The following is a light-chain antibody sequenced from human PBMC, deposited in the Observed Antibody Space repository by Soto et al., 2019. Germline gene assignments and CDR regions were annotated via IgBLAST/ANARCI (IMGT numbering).Light chain of an antibody. J-gene: IGKJ5*01. V-gene: IGKV3-20*01. Sequence: EIVLAQSPATLSLSPGERATLSCRASQSVSISLAWYQQKPGQAPRLLISGASSRATGIPDRFSGSGSGTDFTLTISRLEPEDFALYYCQHYYGTSPITFGQGTRLEIK. CDR1: QSVSIS. CDR3: QHYYGTSPIT. CDR2: GAS.